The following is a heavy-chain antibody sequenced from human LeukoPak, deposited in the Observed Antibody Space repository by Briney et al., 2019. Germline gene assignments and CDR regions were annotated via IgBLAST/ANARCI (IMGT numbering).Heavy chain of an antibody. Sequence: SETLSLTCTVSGGSISSGDNYWSWIRQPPGKGLEWIGYIYYSGSTYYNPSLKSRVTISVDTSKNQFPLKLNSVTAADTAVYYCARGDLYSSSWYNWGQGTLVTVSS. CDR2: IYYSGST. V-gene: IGHV4-30-4*08. CDR3: ARGDLYSSSWYN. D-gene: IGHD6-13*01. CDR1: GGSISSGDNY. J-gene: IGHJ4*02.